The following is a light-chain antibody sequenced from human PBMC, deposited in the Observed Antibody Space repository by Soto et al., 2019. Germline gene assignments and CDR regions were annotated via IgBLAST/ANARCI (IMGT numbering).Light chain of an antibody. Sequence: VLTQSPAILSLSPGERAILSCRASQSLAGQLAWYQQKPGQAPRLFIYDASKRAPGVPGRFSGSGSGTDYSLTISSLEPDDFAVYYCQQRSSWPTFGQGTRVEIK. CDR3: QQRSSWPT. V-gene: IGKV3-11*01. CDR1: QSLAGQ. CDR2: DAS. J-gene: IGKJ1*01.